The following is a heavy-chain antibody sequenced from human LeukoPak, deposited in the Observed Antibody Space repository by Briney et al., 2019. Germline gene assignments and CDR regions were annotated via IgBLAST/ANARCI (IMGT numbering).Heavy chain of an antibody. Sequence: ASVKVSCKASGYTFTGYYMHWVRQAPGQGLEWMGWINPNSGGTNYAQKFQGRVTMTRDTSISTAYMELSRLRSDDTAVYYCARIVVVPAAAMFDPWGQGTLVTVSS. J-gene: IGHJ5*02. V-gene: IGHV1-2*02. CDR1: GYTFTGYY. CDR3: ARIVVVPAAAMFDP. D-gene: IGHD2-2*01. CDR2: INPNSGGT.